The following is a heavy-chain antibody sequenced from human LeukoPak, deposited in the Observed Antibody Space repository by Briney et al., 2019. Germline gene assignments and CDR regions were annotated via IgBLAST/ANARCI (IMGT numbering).Heavy chain of an antibody. J-gene: IGHJ5*02. CDR2: IYHSGST. Sequence: TSSETLSLTCAVSGYSISSGYYWGWIRQPPGKGLEWIGSIYHSGSTYYNPSLKSRVTISVDASKNQFSLKLSSVTAADTAVYYCARQVPRDIVVVPARPFDPWGQGTLVTVSS. CDR3: ARQVPRDIVVVPARPFDP. CDR1: GYSISSGYY. D-gene: IGHD2-2*01. V-gene: IGHV4-38-2*01.